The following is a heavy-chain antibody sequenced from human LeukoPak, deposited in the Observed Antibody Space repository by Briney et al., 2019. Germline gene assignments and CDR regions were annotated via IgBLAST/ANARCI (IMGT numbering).Heavy chain of an antibody. CDR1: GFTFSSYD. Sequence: GGSLRLSCAASGFTFSSYDMHWVRQATGKGLEWVSAIGTAGDTYYPGSVKGRFTISRENAKNSLYLQMNSLRAGDTAVYYCAREVGHSGGMDVWGQGTTVTVSS. D-gene: IGHD1-14*01. CDR3: AREVGHSGGMDV. J-gene: IGHJ6*02. CDR2: IGTAGDT. V-gene: IGHV3-13*01.